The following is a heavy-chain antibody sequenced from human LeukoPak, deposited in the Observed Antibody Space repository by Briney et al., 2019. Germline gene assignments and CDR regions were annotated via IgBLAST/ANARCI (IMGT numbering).Heavy chain of an antibody. CDR3: AKGGSFRAFDY. CDR1: GFTFSSFA. D-gene: IGHD6-13*01. J-gene: IGHJ4*02. CDR2: ISASGGST. V-gene: IGHV3-23*01. Sequence: GGSLRLSCAASGFTFSSFATSWVRQAPGKGLEWVSGISASGGSTYYADSVKGRFTISRDNSKNTLYLQMNSLRAEDTAVYYCAKGGSFRAFDYWGQGTLVTASS.